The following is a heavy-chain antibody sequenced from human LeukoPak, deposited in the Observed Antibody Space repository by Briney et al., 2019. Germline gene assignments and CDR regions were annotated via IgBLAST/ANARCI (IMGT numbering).Heavy chain of an antibody. D-gene: IGHD2-15*01. CDR3: ARGRAEYCSGGSCYRLLYYFDY. CDR2: MNPNSGNT. J-gene: IGHJ4*02. V-gene: IGHV1-8*01. CDR1: GYTFTSYD. Sequence: ASVKVSCKASGYTFTSYDINWVRQATGQGLEWMGWMNPNSGNTGYAQKFQGRVTMTRNTSISTAYMELSSLRSEDTAVYYCARGRAEYCSGGSCYRLLYYFDYWGQGTLVTVSS.